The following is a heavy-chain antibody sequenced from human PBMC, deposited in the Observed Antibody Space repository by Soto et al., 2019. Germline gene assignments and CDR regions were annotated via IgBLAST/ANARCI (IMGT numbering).Heavy chain of an antibody. D-gene: IGHD7-27*01. CDR3: TRANWYSEY. CDR1: GGSISNHY. J-gene: IGHJ4*02. Sequence: QVQLQESGPGLVKPSETLSLTCTVSGGSISNHYWSWIRQPPGKGLEWIGYIYYNGDTNYNPPHKRRVTMSVDTSKTQISLKLSSVTAADTAVYYCTRANWYSEYWGQGTLVTVSS. V-gene: IGHV4-59*11. CDR2: IYYNGDT.